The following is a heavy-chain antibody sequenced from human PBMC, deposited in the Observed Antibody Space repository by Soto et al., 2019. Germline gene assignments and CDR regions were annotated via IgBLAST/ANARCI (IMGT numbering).Heavy chain of an antibody. CDR3: VRHRIELVWRGFDS. CDR2: SSYNGGT. Sequence: PSETLSLTCTVSADSSSVSNDYWGWIRQPPGKGLQWIGSSSYNGGTFYNPSLKGRVAMSVDASKKLCSLQVTAVTAADTAVYYCVRHRIELVWRGFDSWGQGSPVTVSS. V-gene: IGHV4-39*01. CDR1: ADSSSVSNDY. D-gene: IGHD1-1*01. J-gene: IGHJ4*02.